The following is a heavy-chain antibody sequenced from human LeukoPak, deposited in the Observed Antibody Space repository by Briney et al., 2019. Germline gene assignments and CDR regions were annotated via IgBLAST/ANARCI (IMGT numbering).Heavy chain of an antibody. CDR3: ARAPPVVVVAATPTSYWYFDL. J-gene: IGHJ2*01. V-gene: IGHV4-59*01. CDR2: IYYSGST. CDR1: GGSISSYY. D-gene: IGHD2-15*01. Sequence: PSETLSLTCTVSGGSISSYYWSWIRQPPGKGLEWIGYIYYSGSTNYNPSLKSRVTISVDTSKNQFSLKLSSVTAADTAVYYCARAPPVVVVAATPTSYWYFDLWGRGTLATVSS.